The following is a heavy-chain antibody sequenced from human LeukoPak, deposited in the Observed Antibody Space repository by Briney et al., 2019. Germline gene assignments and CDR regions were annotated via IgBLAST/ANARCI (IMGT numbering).Heavy chain of an antibody. CDR1: GFTFSTYG. Sequence: PGTSLRLSCAASGFTFSTYGMHWVRQAPGKGLEWVAVIWYDGSNKYYADSVKGRFTISRDNSKKTLYLQMNSLRAEDTAVYYCARDHRYSSSWYFDYWGQGTLVTVSS. D-gene: IGHD6-13*01. V-gene: IGHV3-33*08. CDR2: IWYDGSNK. J-gene: IGHJ4*02. CDR3: ARDHRYSSSWYFDY.